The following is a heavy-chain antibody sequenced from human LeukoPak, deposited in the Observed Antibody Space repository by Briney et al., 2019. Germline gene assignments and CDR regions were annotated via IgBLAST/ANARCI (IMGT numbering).Heavy chain of an antibody. CDR3: ARGAARAFDY. V-gene: IGHV3-53*01. Sequence: GGSLRLSCAASGFTVSSNYMSWVRQAPGKGLEGVSVIYSGGSTFYADSVKGRFTISRDNSKNTLYLQMNSLRAEDTAVYYCARGAARAFDYWGQGTLVTVSS. CDR2: IYSGGST. CDR1: GFTVSSNY. J-gene: IGHJ4*02. D-gene: IGHD6-6*01.